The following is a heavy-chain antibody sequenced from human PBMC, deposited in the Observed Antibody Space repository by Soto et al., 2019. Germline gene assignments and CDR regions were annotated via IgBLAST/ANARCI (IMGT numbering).Heavy chain of an antibody. D-gene: IGHD6-13*01. Sequence: QVQVVQSGAEVKKPGSSVKVSCKASGGTFSNYAISWVRQAPGHGLEWVGGMIPLTETPVYAQTVQGRIKITADEITSAAYMELSSLRSDDTAVYYCALGTRNSWTSDFWGQGTLVTVSS. CDR3: ALGTRNSWTSDF. CDR1: GGTFSNYA. J-gene: IGHJ4*02. V-gene: IGHV1-69*01. CDR2: MIPLTETP.